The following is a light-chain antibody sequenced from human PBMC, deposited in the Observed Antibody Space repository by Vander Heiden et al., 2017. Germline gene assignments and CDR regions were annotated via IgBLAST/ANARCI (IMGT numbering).Light chain of an antibody. Sequence: DIQVTQSPSSLSASVGDRVTIACRASQSISTYLKWYQLKPGQAPKLLTYAASDLQSGVPSRFSGSGSGTDFTLTISNLQPEDIATYYCQQSYSDPWTFGQGTKVEIK. V-gene: IGKV1-39*01. CDR1: QSISTY. J-gene: IGKJ1*01. CDR2: AAS. CDR3: QQSYSDPWT.